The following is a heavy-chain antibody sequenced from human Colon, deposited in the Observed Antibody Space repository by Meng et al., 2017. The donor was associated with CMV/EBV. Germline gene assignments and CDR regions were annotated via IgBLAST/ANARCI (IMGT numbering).Heavy chain of an antibody. CDR2: VYISGNT. Sequence: QVQRRESGTGLVKPSETLSLTCTVSGASITSYYWSWIRQPAGKGLEWIGRVYISGNTNFNPSLKSRVTMSIDTSKNQLSLNIRSVTAADTAVYYCARDSNLSGLAYWGQGTLVTVSS. V-gene: IGHV4-4*07. D-gene: IGHD3-10*01. CDR1: GASITSYY. CDR3: ARDSNLSGLAY. J-gene: IGHJ4*02.